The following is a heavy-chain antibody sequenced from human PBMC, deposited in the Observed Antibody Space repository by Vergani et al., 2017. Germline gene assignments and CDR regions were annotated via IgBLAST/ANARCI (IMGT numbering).Heavy chain of an antibody. Sequence: QVQLVQSGSEVRTPGASVKVSCQVSGYSLTELTTHWVRQAPGKGLEWMGGFDPEHGEVTFAHHIQGRVTMTEDRSTDTAYMELSSLRPEDTALYYCAIVTEYYDSSGYYLGYWGQGTLVTVSS. V-gene: IGHV1-24*01. J-gene: IGHJ4*02. CDR2: FDPEHGEV. D-gene: IGHD3-22*01. CDR1: GYSLTELT. CDR3: AIVTEYYDSSGYYLGY.